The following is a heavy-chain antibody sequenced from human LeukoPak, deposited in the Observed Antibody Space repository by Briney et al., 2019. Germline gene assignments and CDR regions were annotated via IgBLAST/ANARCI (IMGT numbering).Heavy chain of an antibody. D-gene: IGHD2-15*01. V-gene: IGHV3-23*01. CDR1: GFTFSSYA. CDR2: ISGSGGST. CDR3: ARGGSGLFEY. J-gene: IGHJ4*02. Sequence: GGSLRLSCAASGFTFSSYAMSWVRQATGKGLEWVSAISGSGGSTYYADSVKGRFTISRDNAKNSLYLQMNSLRAEDTSVYYCARGGSGLFEYWGQGTLVTVSS.